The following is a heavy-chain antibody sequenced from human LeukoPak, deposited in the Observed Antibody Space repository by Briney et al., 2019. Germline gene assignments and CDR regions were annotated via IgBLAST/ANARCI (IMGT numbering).Heavy chain of an antibody. CDR3: AREGYRGNSDAFDL. CDR2: MSSSGGTI. Sequence: HPGGSLRLSCAASGVTLSSFEMNWVRQAPGKGLEWVSYMSSSGGTIYYIDSVKGRFTISRDNAKNSLYLQMNSLRVEDTALYYCAREGYRGNSDAFDLWGQGPMVTVSS. D-gene: IGHD4-23*01. J-gene: IGHJ3*01. CDR1: GVTLSSFE. V-gene: IGHV3-48*03.